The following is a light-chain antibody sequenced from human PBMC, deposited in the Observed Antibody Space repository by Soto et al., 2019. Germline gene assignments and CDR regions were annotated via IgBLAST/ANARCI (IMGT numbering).Light chain of an antibody. CDR1: QSVSSN. Sequence: IVMPQSPATLSVSPGERATLSCRASQSVSSNLAWYQQKPGQAPRLLIYGASTRATGIPARFSGSGSGTEFTLTISSLQSEDFAVYYCQQYNNWPITFGQGTRLEV. J-gene: IGKJ5*01. V-gene: IGKV3-15*01. CDR3: QQYNNWPIT. CDR2: GAS.